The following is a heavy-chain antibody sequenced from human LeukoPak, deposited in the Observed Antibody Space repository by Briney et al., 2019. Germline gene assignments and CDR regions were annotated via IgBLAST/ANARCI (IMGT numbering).Heavy chain of an antibody. J-gene: IGHJ5*02. Sequence: PGRSLRLSCAASGFTFSSYGMHWVRQAPGKGLEWVAVISYDGSNKYYADSVKGRFTISRDNSKNTLYLQMNSLRAEDTAVYYCAKDRELTMVRGVKLPNLWGQGTLVTVSS. CDR3: AKDRELTMVRGVKLPNL. CDR2: ISYDGSNK. D-gene: IGHD3-10*01. CDR1: GFTFSSYG. V-gene: IGHV3-30*18.